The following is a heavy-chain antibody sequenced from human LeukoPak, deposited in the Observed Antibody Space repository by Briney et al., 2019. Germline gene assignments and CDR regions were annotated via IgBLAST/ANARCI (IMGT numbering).Heavy chain of an antibody. CDR2: ISSSGSTI. Sequence: GGSLRLSCAASGFTFSDYYMSWVRQAPGKGLERVSYISSSGSTIYYADSVKGRFTISRDNAKNSLYLQMNSLRAEDTAVYYCARNRHYDFWSGPGFDPWGQGTLVTVSS. V-gene: IGHV3-11*01. J-gene: IGHJ5*02. D-gene: IGHD3-3*01. CDR3: ARNRHYDFWSGPGFDP. CDR1: GFTFSDYY.